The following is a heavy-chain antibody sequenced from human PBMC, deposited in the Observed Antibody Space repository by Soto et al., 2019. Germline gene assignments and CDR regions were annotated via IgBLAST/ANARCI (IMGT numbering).Heavy chain of an antibody. CDR1: GYSFTTSG. D-gene: IGHD4-17*01. Sequence: ASVKVSCKASGYSFTTSGITWVRQAPGQGLEWMGWISTYNGNTNYAQELQDRVTLTTDTSTSTAYMELRSLRSDDTAVYYCARRLYGDYDYRGQGTLVTVSS. CDR3: ARRLYGDYDY. CDR2: ISTYNGNT. V-gene: IGHV1-18*01. J-gene: IGHJ4*02.